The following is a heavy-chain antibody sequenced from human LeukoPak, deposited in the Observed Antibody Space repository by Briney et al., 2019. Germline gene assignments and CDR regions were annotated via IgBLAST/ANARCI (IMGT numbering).Heavy chain of an antibody. Sequence: SQTLSLTCTVSGGSSSSGIYYWNWIRQPAGKGLEWIGRIYTSGSTNYNPSLKSRVTISVDTSKNQFSLKLSSVTAADTAVYYCARGVTYDSSDYYSPRLSSAIDYWGQGTLVTVSS. CDR3: ARGVTYDSSDYYSPRLSSAIDY. D-gene: IGHD3-22*01. J-gene: IGHJ4*02. CDR1: GGSSSSGIYY. V-gene: IGHV4-61*02. CDR2: IYTSGST.